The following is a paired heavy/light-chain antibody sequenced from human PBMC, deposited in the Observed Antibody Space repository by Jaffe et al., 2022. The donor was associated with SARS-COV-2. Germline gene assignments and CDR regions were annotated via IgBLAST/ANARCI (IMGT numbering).Light chain of an antibody. CDR3: QQYYTNPLT. Sequence: DIVMTQSPDSLAVSLGERATINCKSSQSVLYSSNNKNYLAWFQQKPGQPPKLLIYWASTRESGVPDRFSGSGSGTDFTLTISSLQAEDVAVYYCQQYYTNPLTFGGGTKVEIK. V-gene: IGKV4-1*01. CDR2: WAS. CDR1: QSVLYSSNNKNY. J-gene: IGKJ4*01.
Heavy chain of an antibody. J-gene: IGHJ4*01. D-gene: IGHD3-10*01. CDR1: GFPFSSYA. CDR2: IGGSGTST. CDR3: AKMADGSGSYYHYLSHFDH. V-gene: IGHV3-23*01. Sequence: EVQLLESGGDWLQPGGSLRLSCAASGFPFSSYALSWVRQAPGKGLEWVSGIGGSGTSTYYADSVKGRITISRDNSKNTLYLQMNSLRAEDTAVYYCAKMADGSGSYYHYLSHFDHWGHGTLVTVSS.